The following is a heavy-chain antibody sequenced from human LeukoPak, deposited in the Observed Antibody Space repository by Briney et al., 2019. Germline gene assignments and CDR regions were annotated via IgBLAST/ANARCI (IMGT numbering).Heavy chain of an antibody. D-gene: IGHD6-19*01. CDR3: AKVRDTRDWYKDAYDI. CDR2: ITGTGGST. J-gene: IGHJ3*02. Sequence: GGSLRLSCAASGFTFSSYAMSWVRQAPGKGLEWVSAITGTGGSTYYVASVKGRFTVSRDNSKNTLYLQMSSLRAEDTAMYYCAKVRDTRDWYKDAYDIWGQGTRVTVSS. V-gene: IGHV3-23*01. CDR1: GFTFSSYA.